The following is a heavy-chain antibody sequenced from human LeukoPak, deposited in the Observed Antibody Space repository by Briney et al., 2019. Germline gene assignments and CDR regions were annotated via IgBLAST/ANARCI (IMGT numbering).Heavy chain of an antibody. CDR1: GGSISSGDYY. CDR3: ARGPPTPYCSSTSCYSDY. J-gene: IGHJ4*02. CDR2: IYYSGST. D-gene: IGHD2-2*02. Sequence: PSQTLSLTCTVSGGSISSGDYYWSWIRQPPGKGLEWIGYIYYSGSTYYNPSLKSRVVISIDRSKNQFSLNLSSVTAADTAVYYCARGPPTPYCSSTSCYSDYWGQRTLVTVSS. V-gene: IGHV4-30-4*01.